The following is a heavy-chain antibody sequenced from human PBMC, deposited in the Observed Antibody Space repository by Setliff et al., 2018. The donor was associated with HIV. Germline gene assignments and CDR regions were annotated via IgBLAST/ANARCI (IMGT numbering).Heavy chain of an antibody. Sequence: ASVKISCKTSGYLFSGYYLHWLRRAPGQGLEWMGWINYSNGDTKYAENFQGRVTMTRDTSTSTVYMDLNRLTYDDTAVYFCALANIVSTARWNHWGRGTLVTVSS. CDR1: GYLFSGYY. CDR3: ALANIVSTARWNH. D-gene: IGHD3-16*02. V-gene: IGHV1-2*02. J-gene: IGHJ5*02. CDR2: INYSNGDT.